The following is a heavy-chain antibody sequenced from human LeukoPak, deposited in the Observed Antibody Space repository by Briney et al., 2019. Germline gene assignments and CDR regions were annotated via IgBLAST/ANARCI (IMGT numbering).Heavy chain of an antibody. J-gene: IGHJ4*02. V-gene: IGHV4-30-4*08. CDR2: IYYSGST. CDR1: GGSISSGDYY. CDR3: ARNIVGKDYFDY. D-gene: IGHD2/OR15-2a*01. Sequence: SQTLSLTCTVSGGSISSGDYYWSWIRQPPGKGLEWIGYIYYSGSTHYNPSLKSRVTISVDTSKNQFSLKLSSVTAADTAVNYGARNIVGKDYFDYWVQGTLVTVSS.